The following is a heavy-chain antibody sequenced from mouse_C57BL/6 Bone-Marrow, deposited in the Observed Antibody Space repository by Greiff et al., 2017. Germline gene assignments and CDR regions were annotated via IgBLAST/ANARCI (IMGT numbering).Heavy chain of an antibody. Sequence: VQLQQSGPELVKPGASVKISCKASGYTFTDYYMNWVKQSHGKSLEWIGDINPNNGGTSYNQKFKGKATLTVDKSSSTAYMELRSLTSEDSAVYYCARSADPYGSSYNWYFDVWGTGTTVTVSS. D-gene: IGHD1-1*01. CDR3: ARSADPYGSSYNWYFDV. CDR2: INPNNGGT. CDR1: GYTFTDYY. V-gene: IGHV1-26*01. J-gene: IGHJ1*03.